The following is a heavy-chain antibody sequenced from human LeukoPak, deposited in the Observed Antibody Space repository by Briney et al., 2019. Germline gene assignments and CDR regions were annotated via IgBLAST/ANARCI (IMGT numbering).Heavy chain of an antibody. CDR3: ARDPIGHSSGYMVFGVYGMDV. Sequence: ASVKVSCKASGGTFSSYAISWVRQAPGQGLEWMGGIIPIFGTANYAQKFQGRVTITADESTSTAYMELSSLRSEDTAVYYCARDPIGHSSGYMVFGVYGMDVWGQGTTVTVSS. J-gene: IGHJ6*02. CDR2: IIPIFGTA. V-gene: IGHV1-69*13. D-gene: IGHD3-22*01. CDR1: GGTFSSYA.